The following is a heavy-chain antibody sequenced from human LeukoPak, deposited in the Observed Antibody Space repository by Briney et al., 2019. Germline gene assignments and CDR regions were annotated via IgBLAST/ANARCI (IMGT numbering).Heavy chain of an antibody. D-gene: IGHD1-26*01. CDR1: GFTFNIYW. CDR2: TKQDGSEK. Sequence: GGSLRLSCAASGFTFNIYWMSWVRQAPGKGLEWVANTKQDGSEKNYVDSVKGRFTISRDNAKNSLFLQMNSLRVEDTAVYYCARDSRIVGATGGSDYCGQGTLVTVSS. CDR3: ARDSRIVGATGGSDY. V-gene: IGHV3-7*01. J-gene: IGHJ4*02.